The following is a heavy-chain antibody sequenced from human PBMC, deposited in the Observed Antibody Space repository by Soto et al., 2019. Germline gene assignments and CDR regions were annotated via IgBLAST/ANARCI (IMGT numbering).Heavy chain of an antibody. CDR1: GFTFSSYA. J-gene: IGHJ1*01. D-gene: IGHD3-22*01. V-gene: IGHV3-30-3*01. CDR3: ARVGYYDSSGLFQH. CDR2: ISYDGSNK. Sequence: LRLSCAASGFTFSSYAMHWVRQAPGKGLEWVAVISYDGSNKYYADSVKGRFTISRDNSKNTLYLQMNSLRAEDTAVYYCARVGYYDSSGLFQHWGKGTLVTVSS.